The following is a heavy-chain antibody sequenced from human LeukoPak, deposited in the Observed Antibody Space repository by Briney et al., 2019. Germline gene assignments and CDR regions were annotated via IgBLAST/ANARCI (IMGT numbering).Heavy chain of an antibody. CDR2: ISSSRCYI. V-gene: IGHV3-21*01. J-gene: IGHJ4*02. CDR3: ARTGVRGGSYTHDY. CDR1: GFTFRSYS. D-gene: IGHD1-26*01. Sequence: GGSLTLSCAASGFTFRSYSMNWVGQAPGKGLEWVSSISSSRCYIYYADSVKGRFTIFRDNAKNSLYLQMNSLRAEDTAVYYCARTGVRGGSYTHDYWGQGTLVTVSS.